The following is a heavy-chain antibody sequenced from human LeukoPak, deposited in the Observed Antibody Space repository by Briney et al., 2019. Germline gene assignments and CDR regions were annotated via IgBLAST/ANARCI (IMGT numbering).Heavy chain of an antibody. CDR1: GYTFTSYY. Sequence: ASVKVSCKASGYTFTSYYMHWVRQAPGQGLEWMGIINPSGGSTSYAQKFQGRVTMTRDKSTSTVYMELSSLRSEYTAVYYGARDGAEYSSSSRGPAPIDYWGQGTLVTVSS. V-gene: IGHV1-46*01. J-gene: IGHJ4*02. D-gene: IGHD6-6*01. CDR3: ARDGAEYSSSSRGPAPIDY. CDR2: INPSGGST.